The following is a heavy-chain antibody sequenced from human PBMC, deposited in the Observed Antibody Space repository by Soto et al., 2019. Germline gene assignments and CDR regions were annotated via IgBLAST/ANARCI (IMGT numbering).Heavy chain of an antibody. CDR2: IIPMLDIT. CDR1: GGTFTTYT. D-gene: IGHD6-13*01. V-gene: IGHV1-69*02. J-gene: IGHJ3*02. Sequence: QVQLLQSGAEVKKPGSSVKVSCKASGGTFTTYTIIWVRQAPGQGLEWMGRIIPMLDITNTAQSFQGRVIISADTSTSTTYLELSTLRSDDTAMYFCTLGSWSAETFDIWGRGTMVTVSS. CDR3: TLGSWSAETFDI.